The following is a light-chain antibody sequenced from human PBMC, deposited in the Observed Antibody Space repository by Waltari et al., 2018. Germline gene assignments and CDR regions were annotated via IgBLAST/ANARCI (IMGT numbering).Light chain of an antibody. CDR2: VNSDGSH. J-gene: IGLJ3*02. CDR1: SGHSSNI. CDR3: QTGGHGTWV. V-gene: IGLV4-69*01. Sequence: QLVLTQSPSASASLGASVKLTCTLDSGHSSNIIAWLQQQPEKGPRYLMRVNSDGSHSKGDEIPDRFSGSSAGAESYLTLSSLQSEDEADYYCQTGGHGTWVFGGGTKLTVL.